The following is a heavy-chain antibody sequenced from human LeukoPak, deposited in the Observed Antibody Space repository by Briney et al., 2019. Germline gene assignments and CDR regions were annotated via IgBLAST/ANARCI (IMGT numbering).Heavy chain of an antibody. CDR2: ISSSSSYI. Sequence: PGGSLRLSCAASGFTFSSYSMNWVRQAPGKGLEWVSSISSSSSYIYYADSVKGRFTISRDNAKNSLYLQMNSLRAEDTAVYYCARDEGIAAAGTSLGFDYWGQGTLVTVSS. D-gene: IGHD6-13*01. J-gene: IGHJ4*02. CDR3: ARDEGIAAAGTSLGFDY. CDR1: GFTFSSYS. V-gene: IGHV3-21*01.